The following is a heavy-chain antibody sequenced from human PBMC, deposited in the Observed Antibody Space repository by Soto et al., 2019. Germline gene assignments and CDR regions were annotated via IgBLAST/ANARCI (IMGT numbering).Heavy chain of an antibody. CDR3: AGGKEYNWCEP. CDR2: ISSSSSTI. CDR1: GFTFSSYS. V-gene: IGHV3-48*01. Sequence: EVQLVESGGGLVQPGGSLRLSCAASGFTFSSYSMNWVRQAPGKGLEWVSYISSSSSTIYYADSVKGRFTISRDNAKNSLYLEMNSLRAEVTAVYYCAGGKEYNWCEPWGQGTLVTVSS. D-gene: IGHD3-10*01. J-gene: IGHJ5*02.